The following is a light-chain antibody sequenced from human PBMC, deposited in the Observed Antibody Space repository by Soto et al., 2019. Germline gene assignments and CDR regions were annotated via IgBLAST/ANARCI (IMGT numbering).Light chain of an antibody. CDR1: SSDVGGYNY. CDR2: EVS. J-gene: IGLJ1*01. CDR3: SSYTSSTFYV. Sequence: QSVLTQPASVSGSPGQSITISCTGTSSDVGGYNYVSWYQQHPGKAPKLMIYEVSNRPSGVSNRSSGSKSGNTASLTISGLQAEDEADYYCSSYTSSTFYVLGTGTKVTV. V-gene: IGLV2-14*01.